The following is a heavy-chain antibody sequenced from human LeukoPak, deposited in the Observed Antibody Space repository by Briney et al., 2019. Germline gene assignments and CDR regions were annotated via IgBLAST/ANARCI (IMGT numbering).Heavy chain of an antibody. V-gene: IGHV4-39*07. CDR3: ARLGSGSYRY. CDR2: IYYSGST. D-gene: IGHD3-10*02. J-gene: IGHJ4*02. Sequence: PSETLSLTCTVSGGSISSSSYYWGWIRQPPGKGLEWIGSIYYSGSTNYNPSLKSRVTISVDTSKNQFSLKLSSVTAADTAVYYCARLGSGSYRYWGQGTLVTVSS. CDR1: GGSISSSSYY.